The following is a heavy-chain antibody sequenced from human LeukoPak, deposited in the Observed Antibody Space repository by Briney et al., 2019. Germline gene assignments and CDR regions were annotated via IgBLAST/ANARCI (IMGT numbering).Heavy chain of an antibody. CDR1: GFTFDTYG. CDR2: ISYDGSDK. V-gene: IGHV3-30*03. Sequence: GGSLRLSCAASGFTFDTYGMSWVRQAPGKGLEWVAVISYDGSDKFYADSVKGRFTISRDNSKNTLYLEMNNLRTEDTAVYFCVRSWKLLQNFDSWGQGTLVTVSS. CDR3: VRSWKLLQNFDS. J-gene: IGHJ4*02. D-gene: IGHD1-26*01.